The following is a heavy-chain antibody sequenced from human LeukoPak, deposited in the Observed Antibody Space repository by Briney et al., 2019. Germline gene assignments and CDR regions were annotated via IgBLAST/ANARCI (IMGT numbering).Heavy chain of an antibody. V-gene: IGHV3-33*01. CDR2: IWYDGSNK. D-gene: IGHD6-19*01. Sequence: GGSLRLSCAASGFTCSSYGMHWVRQAPGKGLEGVAVIWYDGSNKYYADSVKGRFTISRDNSKNTLYLQMNILRAEDTAVYYCARDGSSGWPKYYFDYWGQGTLVTVSS. J-gene: IGHJ4*02. CDR1: GFTCSSYG. CDR3: ARDGSSGWPKYYFDY.